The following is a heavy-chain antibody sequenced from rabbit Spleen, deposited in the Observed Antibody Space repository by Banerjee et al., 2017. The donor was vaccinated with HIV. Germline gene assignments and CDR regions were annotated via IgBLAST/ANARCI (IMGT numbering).Heavy chain of an antibody. CDR3: ARHAGYAGYGYSTLDL. CDR1: GFSFSDRDV. CDR2: IHGGSKNNI. D-gene: IGHD8-1*01. J-gene: IGHJ4*01. V-gene: IGHV1S45*01. Sequence: QEQLEESGGGLVKPEGSLTLTCKASGFSFSDRDVMCWVRQAPGKGLEWIACIHGGSKNNIYYASWVKSRFTISSDNAQNTVDLQMNSLTAADTATYFCARHAGYAGYGYSTLDLWGPGTLVTVS.